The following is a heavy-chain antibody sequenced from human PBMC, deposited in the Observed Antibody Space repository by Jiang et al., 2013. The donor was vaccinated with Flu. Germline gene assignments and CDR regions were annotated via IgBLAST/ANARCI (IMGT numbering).Heavy chain of an antibody. CDR2: IIPIFGTA. CDR1: GGTFSSYA. D-gene: IGHD1-20*01. Sequence: CGAEVKKPGSSVKVSCKASGGTFSSYAISWVRQAPGQGLEWMGGIIPIFGTANYAQKFQGRVTITADKSTSTAYMELSSLRSEDTAVYYCASRAYNWNRVELDFDYWGQGTLVTVSS. V-gene: IGHV1-69*06. CDR3: ASRAYNWNRVELDFDY. J-gene: IGHJ4*02.